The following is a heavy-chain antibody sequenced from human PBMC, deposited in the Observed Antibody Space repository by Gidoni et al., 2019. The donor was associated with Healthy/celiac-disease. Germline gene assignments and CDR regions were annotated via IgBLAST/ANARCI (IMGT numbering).Heavy chain of an antibody. CDR1: GGSISSGSYY. V-gene: IGHV4-61*02. D-gene: IGHD7-27*01. Sequence: QVQLQESGPGLVKPSQTLSLTCTVPGGSISSGSYYWSWIRQPAGKGLEWIGRIYTSGSTNYNPSLKSRVTISVDTSKNQFSLKLSSVTAADTAVYYCARAPTGGPFYWYFDLWGRGTLVTVSS. CDR3: ARAPTGGPFYWYFDL. J-gene: IGHJ2*01. CDR2: IYTSGST.